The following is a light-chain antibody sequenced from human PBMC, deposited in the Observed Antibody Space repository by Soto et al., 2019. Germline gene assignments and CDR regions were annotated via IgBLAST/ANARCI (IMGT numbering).Light chain of an antibody. CDR1: QSLTGR. Sequence: DIQMTQSPSTLSASIGDRVTLTCRASQSLTGRLAWYQQKPGRPPKLLIYDVSILEIGVQSRFTGSESGTDFTLTISCLRPDDFATFYCQQYKDYPNTFGQGTRLDI. CDR2: DVS. J-gene: IGKJ2*01. V-gene: IGKV1-5*01. CDR3: QQYKDYPNT.